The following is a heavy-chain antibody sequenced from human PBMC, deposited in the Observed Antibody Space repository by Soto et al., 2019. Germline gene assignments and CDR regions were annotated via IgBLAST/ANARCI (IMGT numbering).Heavy chain of an antibody. CDR3: ARILRGVGTRPHYGMDV. J-gene: IGHJ6*02. V-gene: IGHV1-69*13. CDR2: IIPIFGTA. Sequence: SVKVSCKASGGTFSSYAISWVRQAPGQGLEWMGGIIPIFGTANYAQKFQGRVTITADESTSTAYMELSSLRSEDTAVYYCARILRGVGTRPHYGMDVWGQGTTVTVSS. CDR1: GGTFSSYA. D-gene: IGHD3-10*01.